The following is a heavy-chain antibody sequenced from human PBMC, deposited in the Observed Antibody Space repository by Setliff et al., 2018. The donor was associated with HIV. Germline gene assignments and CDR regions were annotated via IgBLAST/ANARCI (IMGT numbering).Heavy chain of an antibody. Sequence: GSGPTLVNPTQTLTLTCTSSGLSLSTSGVGVGWIRQSPGKALEWLAFIYWNNNEHYSTSLKNRLTVTKDTSKNRVVFTMTNMDPVDTATYYCAYSGRQLRGPYFDFWGQGTPVTVSS. J-gene: IGHJ4*02. CDR1: GLSLSTSGVG. D-gene: IGHD3-10*01. CDR3: AYSGRQLRGPYFDF. V-gene: IGHV2-5*01. CDR2: IYWNNNE.